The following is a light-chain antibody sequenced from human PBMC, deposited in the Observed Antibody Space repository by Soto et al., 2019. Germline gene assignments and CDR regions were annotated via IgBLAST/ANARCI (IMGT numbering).Light chain of an antibody. CDR2: GNN. Sequence: QSVLTQPPSASGTPGQRVTISCSGSSSNIGSNTVSWYQQLPGTAPKLLIYGNNQRPSGVPDRFSGSKSGTSASLAISGLQSEDEADYYCAAWHDSLNGYVFGAGTKVTAL. CDR3: AAWHDSLNGYV. CDR1: SSNIGSNT. V-gene: IGLV1-44*01. J-gene: IGLJ1*01.